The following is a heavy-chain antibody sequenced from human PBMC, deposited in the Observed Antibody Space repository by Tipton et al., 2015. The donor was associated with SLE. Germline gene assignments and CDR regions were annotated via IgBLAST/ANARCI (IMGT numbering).Heavy chain of an antibody. Sequence: QSGAEVKKPGASVKVSCKASGYTFTGYYVHWVRQAPGQGLEWMGRFNPNSGGTNYAQKFQGRVTMTRDTSISTAYMDLSRLRCDDTAVYYCARVPHCSSTSCYFDYWGQGTLVTVSS. CDR3: ARVPHCSSTSCYFDY. CDR1: GYTFTGYY. D-gene: IGHD2-2*01. V-gene: IGHV1-2*06. J-gene: IGHJ4*02. CDR2: FNPNSGGT.